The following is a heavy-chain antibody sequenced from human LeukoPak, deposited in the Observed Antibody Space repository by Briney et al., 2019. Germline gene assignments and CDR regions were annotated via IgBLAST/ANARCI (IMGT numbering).Heavy chain of an antibody. V-gene: IGHV3-23*01. CDR2: ISGSGGKT. CDR1: FXXXSYG. CDR3: XXXXXXXXXXXDY. J-gene: IGHJ4*02. Sequence: FXXXSYGMSWVRQAPGXGLEWVSAISGSGGKTXYADSVKGRFTISRDNSKNTLYLQMNSLRAEDTAVYYXXXXXXXXXXXXDYWGQXTXVTVSS.